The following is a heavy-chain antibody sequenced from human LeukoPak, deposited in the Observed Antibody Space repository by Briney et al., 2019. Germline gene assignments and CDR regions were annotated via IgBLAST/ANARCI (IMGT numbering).Heavy chain of an antibody. Sequence: SETLSLTCDVSGVSISTSNRWSWVRQPPGKGLEWIGEIHHSGSTNYNPSLKSRVTISVDKSKNQFSLNLNSVTAADTAVYYCAREGDASGSYYNYWGQGILVTVSS. CDR1: GVSISTSNR. CDR3: AREGDASGSYYNY. D-gene: IGHD3-10*01. CDR2: IHHSGST. J-gene: IGHJ4*02. V-gene: IGHV4-4*02.